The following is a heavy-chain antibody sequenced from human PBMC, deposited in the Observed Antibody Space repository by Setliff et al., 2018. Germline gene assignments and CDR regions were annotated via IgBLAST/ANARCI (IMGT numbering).Heavy chain of an antibody. J-gene: IGHJ4*02. V-gene: IGHV1-69*05. Sequence: SVKVSCKASGGTFSSYGISWVRQAPGQGLEWLGGTIPNFGTTNYAQEFQGRVTITTDESTTTAYMELSSLRSEDTAVYYCATGPDIGEFGGNYFNYWGQGTLVTVSS. CDR1: GGTFSSYG. D-gene: IGHD2-15*01. CDR2: TIPNFGTT. CDR3: ATGPDIGEFGGNYFNY.